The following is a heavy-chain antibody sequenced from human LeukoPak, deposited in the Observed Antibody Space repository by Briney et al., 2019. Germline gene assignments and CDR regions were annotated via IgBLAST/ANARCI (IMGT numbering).Heavy chain of an antibody. J-gene: IGHJ4*02. D-gene: IGHD6-6*01. Sequence: VSGPTLLKPTQTLTLTCTFSGFSLSANDVGVGWIRQPPGEALEWLALIYWDDDKRYSPSQKSRLTITKDTSKNQVVLTMANMDPADTATYYCAFSKCSRSDFDSWGQGTLVTVSS. CDR3: AFSKCSRSDFDS. V-gene: IGHV2-5*02. CDR1: GFSLSANDVG. CDR2: IYWDDDK.